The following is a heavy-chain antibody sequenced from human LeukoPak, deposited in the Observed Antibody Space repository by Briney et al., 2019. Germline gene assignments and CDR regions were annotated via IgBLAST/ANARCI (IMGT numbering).Heavy chain of an antibody. V-gene: IGHV4-61*08. CDR1: GGSISSGGYY. D-gene: IGHD4-17*01. CDR2: IYYSGST. Sequence: SETLSLTCTVSGGSISSGGYYWSWIRQHPGKGLEWIGYIYYSGSTHYNPSLKSRVTISVDTSKNQFSLKLSSVTAADTAVYYCAGKDYGGTFDYWGQGTLVTVSS. CDR3: AGKDYGGTFDY. J-gene: IGHJ4*02.